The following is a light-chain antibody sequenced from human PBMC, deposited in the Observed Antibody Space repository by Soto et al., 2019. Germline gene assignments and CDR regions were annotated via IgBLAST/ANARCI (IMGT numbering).Light chain of an antibody. J-gene: IGLJ1*01. Sequence: QSVLTQPPSVSGALGQRVTISCTGSSSNIGAGYDVHWYQQLPGTAPKLLIYGNSNRPSGVPDRFSGSKSGTSASLAITGLQAEDEADYYCQSYDSSLSGFFGTGTKLTVL. CDR3: QSYDSSLSGF. CDR1: SSNIGAGYD. CDR2: GNS. V-gene: IGLV1-40*01.